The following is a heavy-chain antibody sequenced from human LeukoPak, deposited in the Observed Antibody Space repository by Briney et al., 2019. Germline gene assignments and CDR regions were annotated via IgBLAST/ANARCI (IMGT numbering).Heavy chain of an antibody. Sequence: PGGSLRLSCAASGFTFSSYAMSWVRQAPAKGLEWVSGISGSGGSAYYADSVKGRFTISRDNSKNTLNLQMNSLRAEDTAVYYWAKVATDPGWYTPHYYYVMDVWGQGTTVTVSS. D-gene: IGHD6-19*01. CDR2: ISGSGGSA. CDR3: AKVATDPGWYTPHYYYVMDV. CDR1: GFTFSSYA. V-gene: IGHV3-23*01. J-gene: IGHJ6*02.